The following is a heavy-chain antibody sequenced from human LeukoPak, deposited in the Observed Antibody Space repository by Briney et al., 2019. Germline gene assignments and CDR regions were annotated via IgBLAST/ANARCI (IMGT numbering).Heavy chain of an antibody. CDR2: IKQDGSET. CDR1: GFTFSAYW. D-gene: IGHD6-13*01. V-gene: IGHV3-7*03. J-gene: IGHJ4*02. Sequence: GGSLRLSCAASGFTFSAYWMTWVRQAPGRGLEWVANIKQDGSETSYVDSVKGRFTISRGNAKNSLYLQMNSLRAEDTAVYYCASNSRTFDYWGQGTLVTVSS. CDR3: ASNSRTFDY.